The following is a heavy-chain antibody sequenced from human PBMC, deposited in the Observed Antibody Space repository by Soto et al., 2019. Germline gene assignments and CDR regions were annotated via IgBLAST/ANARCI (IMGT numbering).Heavy chain of an antibody. CDR2: IIPIFGTA. CDR1: GGTFSSYA. CDR3: ARDATGIAAIDY. Sequence: QVQLVQSGAEVKKPGSSVKVSCKASGGTFSSYAISWVRQAPGQELEWMGGIIPIFGTANYAQKFQGRVTITADESTSTAYMELSRLRSKDTGVYYCARDATGIAAIDYWGKGTLVTVSS. D-gene: IGHD6-13*01. J-gene: IGHJ4*02. V-gene: IGHV1-69*12.